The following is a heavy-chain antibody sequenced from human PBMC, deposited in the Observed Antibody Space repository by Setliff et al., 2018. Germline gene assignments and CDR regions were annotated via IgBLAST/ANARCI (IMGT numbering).Heavy chain of an antibody. CDR1: GGSIDSHY. Sequence: SETLSLTCSVSGGSIDSHYWSWIRQPPGKGLEWIGSIYYSGNTNYNPSLKSRVTISIDTSKNQFSLKLSSVTAADTAVYHCARGKTFFGAFIRAFDIWGQGRMVTVSS. J-gene: IGHJ3*02. CDR3: ARGKTFFGAFIRAFDI. CDR2: IYYSGNT. V-gene: IGHV4-59*11. D-gene: IGHD3-3*01.